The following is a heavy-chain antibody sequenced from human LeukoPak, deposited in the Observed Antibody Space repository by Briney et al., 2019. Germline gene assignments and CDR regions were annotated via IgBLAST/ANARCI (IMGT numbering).Heavy chain of an antibody. CDR1: SGSIFNSNW. J-gene: IGHJ4*02. CDR3: AREVYSGYDFPQPIDY. D-gene: IGHD5-12*01. Sequence: SETLSLTCAVSSGSIFNSNWWSWVRQPPGKGLEWIGQIFHSGSTSYSPSLKSRVTISVDKSKNQFSLNLNPVTAADTAVYYCAREVYSGYDFPQPIDYWGQGTLVTVAS. V-gene: IGHV4-4*02. CDR2: IFHSGST.